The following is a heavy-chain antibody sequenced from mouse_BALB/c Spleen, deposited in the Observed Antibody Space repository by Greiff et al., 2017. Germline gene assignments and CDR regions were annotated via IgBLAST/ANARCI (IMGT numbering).Heavy chain of an antibody. J-gene: IGHJ1*01. V-gene: IGHV7-3*02. CDR2: IRNKANGYTT. CDR1: GFTFTDYY. Sequence: EVKVVESGGGLVQPGGSLRLSCATSGFTFTDYYMSWVRQPPGKALEWLGFIRNKANGYTTEYSASVKGRFTISRDNSHSILYLQMNTLRAEDSATYYCARDNTTVPYFDVWGAGTTVTVSS. CDR3: ARDNTTVPYFDV. D-gene: IGHD1-1*01.